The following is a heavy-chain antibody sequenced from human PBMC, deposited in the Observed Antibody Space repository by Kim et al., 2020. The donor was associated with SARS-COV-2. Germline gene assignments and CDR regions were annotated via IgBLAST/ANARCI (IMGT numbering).Heavy chain of an antibody. J-gene: IGHJ4*02. CDR3: ARVGGEQQLVQPFDY. V-gene: IGHV3-30*01. D-gene: IGHD6-13*01. Sequence: DSVTGRFTISRDNSKNTLYLQMNSLRAEDTAVYYCARVGGEQQLVQPFDYWGQGTLVTVSS.